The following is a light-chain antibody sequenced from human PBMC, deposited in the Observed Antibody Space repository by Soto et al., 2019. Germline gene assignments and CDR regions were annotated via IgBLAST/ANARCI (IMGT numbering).Light chain of an antibody. J-gene: IGKJ1*01. CDR1: QSITGW. CDR2: RAS. CDR3: QQYNGT. Sequence: DIQMTQSPSTLSASVGDRVTITCRASQSITGWLAWYQQKPGKAPNLLIYRASSLDSGVPSRFSGSGYGAQCSLTISSLQPDDFGTYYCQQYNGTFGQGTKVYVK. V-gene: IGKV1-5*03.